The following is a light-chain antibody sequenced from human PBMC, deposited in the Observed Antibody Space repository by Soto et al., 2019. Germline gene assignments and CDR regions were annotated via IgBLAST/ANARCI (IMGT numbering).Light chain of an antibody. V-gene: IGKV3-15*01. CDR1: QSVSSN. J-gene: IGKJ5*01. CDR2: GAS. CDR3: QQYNNWPPIT. Sequence: EIVMTQSPATLYVSPGERATLSCRASQSVSSNLAWYQQKPGQAPRLLIYGASTRATGIPARFSGSGSGTEFNLTINSLQSEDFAVYYYQQYNNWPPITFGQGTRLEIK.